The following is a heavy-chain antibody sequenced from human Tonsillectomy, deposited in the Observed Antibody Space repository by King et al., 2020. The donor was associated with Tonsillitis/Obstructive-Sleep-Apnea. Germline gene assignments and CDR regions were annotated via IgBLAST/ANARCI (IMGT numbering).Heavy chain of an antibody. CDR1: GGSISSSSFY. CDR3: GAALGTVTTYTDY. Sequence: QLQESGPGLVKPSETLSLTCTVSGGSISSSSFYWGWIRRPPGKGLEWIGSIYNSGSTYYNPSLKSRVTISVDTSSNQFSLKLSSVTAADTAVYYCGAALGTVTTYTDYWGQGTLVTVSS. D-gene: IGHD4-17*01. V-gene: IGHV4-39*01. J-gene: IGHJ4*02. CDR2: IYNSGST.